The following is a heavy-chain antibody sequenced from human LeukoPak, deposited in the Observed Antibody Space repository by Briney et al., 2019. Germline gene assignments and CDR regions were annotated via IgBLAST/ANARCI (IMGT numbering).Heavy chain of an antibody. CDR3: ARDQFLEWSGVDYMDV. J-gene: IGHJ6*03. CDR1: GFTFSSYS. D-gene: IGHD3-3*01. CDR2: ISSSSSYI. Sequence: GGSLRLSCAASGFTFSSYSMNWVRQAPGKGLEWVSSISSSSSYIYYADSVKGRFTISRDNAKNSLYLQMNSLRAEDTAVYYCARDQFLEWSGVDYMDVWGKGTTVTVSS. V-gene: IGHV3-21*01.